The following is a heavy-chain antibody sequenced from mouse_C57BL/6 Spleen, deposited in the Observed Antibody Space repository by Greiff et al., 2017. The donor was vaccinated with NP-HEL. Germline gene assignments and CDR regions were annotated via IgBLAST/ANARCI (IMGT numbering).Heavy chain of an antibody. CDR2: INPNYGTT. J-gene: IGHJ3*01. D-gene: IGHD2-1*01. CDR1: GYSFTDYN. V-gene: IGHV1-39*01. Sequence: EVQLQQSGPELVKPGASVKISCKASGYSFTDYNMNWVKQSNGKSLEWIGVINPNYGTTSYNQKFKGKATLTVDQSSSTAYMQLNSLTSEDSAVYYCAQEGGYGNYGAWFAYWGQGTLVTVSA. CDR3: AQEGGYGNYGAWFAY.